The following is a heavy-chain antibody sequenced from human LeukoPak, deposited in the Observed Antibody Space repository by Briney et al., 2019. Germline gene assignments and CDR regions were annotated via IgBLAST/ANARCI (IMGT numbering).Heavy chain of an antibody. J-gene: IGHJ6*02. CDR2: IRYDGSNK. Sequence: GGSLRLSCAASGFTFSSYGMHWVRQAPGKGLEWVAFIRYDGSNKYYADSVKGRFTISRDNTKNTLYLQMNNLRAEDTAVYYCAKVRYYGSGSYVFGSARGYYYGMDVWGQGTTVTVSS. D-gene: IGHD3-10*01. CDR1: GFTFSSYG. V-gene: IGHV3-30*02. CDR3: AKVRYYGSGSYVFGSARGYYYGMDV.